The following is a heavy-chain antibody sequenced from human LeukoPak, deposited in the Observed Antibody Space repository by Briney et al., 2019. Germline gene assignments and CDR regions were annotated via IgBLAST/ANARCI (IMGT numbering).Heavy chain of an antibody. J-gene: IGHJ4*02. Sequence: GASVKVSCKASGYTCTSDAMQWVRQAPGQRLEWTEWINAGNGNTKYSQKSQGRVTITRDTSASTAYMELSSLSSEDTAVYYCERTKNTLRFLEWYKLDSWGQGTLVTVSS. CDR1: GYTCTSDA. V-gene: IGHV1-3*01. D-gene: IGHD3-3*01. CDR2: INAGNGNT. CDR3: ERTKNTLRFLEWYKLDS.